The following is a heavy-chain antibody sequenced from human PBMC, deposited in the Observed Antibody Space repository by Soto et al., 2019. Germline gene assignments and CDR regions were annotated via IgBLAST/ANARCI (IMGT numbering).Heavy chain of an antibody. CDR2: FYPGDSDT. J-gene: IGHJ4*02. CDR1: GYKFTNYW. D-gene: IGHD6-13*01. V-gene: IGHV5-51*01. CDR3: ALSSIAAAGFDY. Sequence: GESLKISCKGFGYKFTNYWIGWVRQKPGKGLEWMGIFYPGDSDTSYSPSFQGQVTISADKSISTAYLQWSSLKASDTAIYYCALSSIAAAGFDYWGQGALVTVSS.